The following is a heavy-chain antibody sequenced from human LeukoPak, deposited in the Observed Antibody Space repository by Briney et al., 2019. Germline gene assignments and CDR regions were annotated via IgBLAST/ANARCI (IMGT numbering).Heavy chain of an antibody. D-gene: IGHD3-16*01. CDR2: SYHSGGT. V-gene: IGHV4-38-2*02. CDR3: ARDLRMGGPWRQFDY. CDR1: GGSISNYY. J-gene: IGHJ4*02. Sequence: PSETLSLTCTVSGGSISNYYWSWIRQPPGKGLEWIGSSYHSGGTDYNPSLKSRITISVDTSKNQFSLQLNSLTAADTAVYYCARDLRMGGPWRQFDYWGQGTLVTVSS.